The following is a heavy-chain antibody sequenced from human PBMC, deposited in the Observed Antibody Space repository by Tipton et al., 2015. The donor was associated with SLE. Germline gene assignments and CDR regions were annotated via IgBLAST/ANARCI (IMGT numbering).Heavy chain of an antibody. CDR1: GGSFSGYY. J-gene: IGHJ4*02. V-gene: IGHV4-34*01. Sequence: LRLSCAVYGGSFSGYYWSWIRQPPGKGLEWIGEINQGGTTNYNPALMSRVTISVDTSKNQFSLKLSSVTAADTAVYYCAAERSSSWSYFDYWGQGTLVTVSS. CDR3: AAERSSSWSYFDY. CDR2: INQGGTT. D-gene: IGHD6-13*01.